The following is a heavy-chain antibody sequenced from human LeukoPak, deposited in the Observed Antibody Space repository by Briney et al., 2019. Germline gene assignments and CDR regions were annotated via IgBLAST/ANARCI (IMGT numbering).Heavy chain of an antibody. V-gene: IGHV4-59*01. CDR1: GGSISSYY. Sequence: PSETLSLTCTVSGGSISSYYWSWIRQPPGKGLEWIGYIYYSGSTNYNPSLKSRVTISVDTSKNQFSLKLSSVTAADTAVYYCARGGGGGYDLDYWGQGTLVTVSS. J-gene: IGHJ4*02. CDR2: IYYSGST. D-gene: IGHD5-12*01. CDR3: ARGGGGGYDLDY.